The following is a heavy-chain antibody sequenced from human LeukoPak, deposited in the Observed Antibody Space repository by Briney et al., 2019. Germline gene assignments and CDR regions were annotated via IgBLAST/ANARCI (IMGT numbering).Heavy chain of an antibody. CDR3: ARDGGSMVRGVITGRYYFDY. V-gene: IGHV1-69*05. D-gene: IGHD3-10*01. J-gene: IGHJ4*02. CDR1: GGTFSSYA. CDR2: VIPLFGAA. Sequence: GASVKVSCKASGGTFSSYAISWVRQAPGQGLEWMGRVIPLFGAANYAQTFPGRCTITTDESKRTAYMEQSSLRSEDTAVYYCARDGGSMVRGVITGRYYFDYWGQGTLVTVSS.